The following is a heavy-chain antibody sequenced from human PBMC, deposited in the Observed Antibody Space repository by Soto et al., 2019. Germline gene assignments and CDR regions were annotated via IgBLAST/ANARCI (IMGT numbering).Heavy chain of an antibody. D-gene: IGHD2-21*02. J-gene: IGHJ4*02. CDR3: ARSYSGRDASLDY. CDR1: GGSMSRGGYA. Sequence: TMCVTWAVSGGSMSRGGYAGAWIRQQPGKGLEWVGYIYQSGSTYYNPTLKSRVTIAADRSKNQFSLNLASVTAADTAVYYSARSYSGRDASLDYWRQG. CDR2: IYQSGST. V-gene: IGHV4-30-2*01.